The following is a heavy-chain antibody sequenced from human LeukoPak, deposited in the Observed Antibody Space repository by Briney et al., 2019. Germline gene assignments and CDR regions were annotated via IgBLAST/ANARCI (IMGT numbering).Heavy chain of an antibody. Sequence: SETLSLTCTVSGGSISGYYWNWIRQPPGKGLEWIGYIYYSGSTNYNPSLKSRVTISVDTSKNQFSLRLSSVTAADTAVYFCARDSGSYGYYYTDVWGKGTTVTVSS. CDR3: ARDSGSYGYYYTDV. V-gene: IGHV4-59*01. J-gene: IGHJ6*03. CDR2: IYYSGST. CDR1: GGSISGYY. D-gene: IGHD3-10*01.